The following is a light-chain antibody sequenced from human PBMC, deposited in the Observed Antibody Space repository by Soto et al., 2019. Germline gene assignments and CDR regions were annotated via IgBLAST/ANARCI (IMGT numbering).Light chain of an antibody. Sequence: EIVLTQSPATLSLSPGERATLSCRASQSVKNYLAWYQQKPGQAPRLLIYDASNRATGIPDRFSGSGSGTDFTLTISRLEPEDFAVYYCQQYVSSVTFGQGTKVEIK. CDR1: QSVKNY. V-gene: IGKV3-20*01. CDR3: QQYVSSVT. CDR2: DAS. J-gene: IGKJ1*01.